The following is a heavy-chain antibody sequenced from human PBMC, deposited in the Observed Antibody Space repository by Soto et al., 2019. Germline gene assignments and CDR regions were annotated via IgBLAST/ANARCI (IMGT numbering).Heavy chain of an antibody. Sequence: SVKRACRSSGLMLTSSPVQWVRPARGQRLEWIGWLVVGSGNTHYAQHFQERVTLTRDTSTGTAYMELSSLRSEDTAVYYCAAVPVLRFLKWLPAYFHSWEQGRLVNVSS. CDR1: GLMLTSSP. D-gene: IGHD3-3*01. J-gene: IGHJ4*02. CDR2: LVVGSGNT. V-gene: IGHV1-58*01. CDR3: AAVPVLRFLKWLPAYFHS.